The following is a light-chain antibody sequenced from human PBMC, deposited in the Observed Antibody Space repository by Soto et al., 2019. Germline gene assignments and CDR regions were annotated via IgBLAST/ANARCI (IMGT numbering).Light chain of an antibody. CDR1: QSVSSN. V-gene: IGKV3-15*01. CDR2: DTS. CDR3: QPYNNWPLT. J-gene: IGKJ4*01. Sequence: ERVMTRSPGTLSVSPGERATLSCRASQSVSSNLAWYQQKPGQAPRLLIYDTSTRATGVPTRFSGSRSGAEFTLTINSLQSEDFAVYYCQPYNNWPLTFGGGTKVDIK.